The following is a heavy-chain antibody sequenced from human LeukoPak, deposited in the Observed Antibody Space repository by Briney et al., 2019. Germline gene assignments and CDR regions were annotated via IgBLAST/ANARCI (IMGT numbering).Heavy chain of an antibody. CDR1: GGSISSYY. CDR2: IYYSGST. CDR3: ARDVGYSYDFDYYYMDV. D-gene: IGHD5-18*01. J-gene: IGHJ6*03. Sequence: SXXLSLTCTVSGGSISSYYWSWIRQPPGKGLEWIGYIYYSGSTNYNPALKRRVTISVDKSKNQFSLKQSSVAAADTAVYYCARDVGYSYDFDYYYMDVWGRGTTVTVSS. V-gene: IGHV4-59*01.